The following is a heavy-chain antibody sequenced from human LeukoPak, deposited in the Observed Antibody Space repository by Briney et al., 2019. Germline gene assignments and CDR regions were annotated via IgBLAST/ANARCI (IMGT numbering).Heavy chain of an antibody. CDR2: INHSGST. CDR3: ARGLVYYDSTDY. Sequence: SETLSLTCAVYGGSFSGYYWSWIRQPPGKGLEWIGEINHSGSTNYNPSLKSRVTISVDTSKNQFSLKLSSVTAADTAVYYCARGLVYYDSTDYWGQGILVTVSS. J-gene: IGHJ4*02. V-gene: IGHV4-34*01. CDR1: GGSFSGYY. D-gene: IGHD3-22*01.